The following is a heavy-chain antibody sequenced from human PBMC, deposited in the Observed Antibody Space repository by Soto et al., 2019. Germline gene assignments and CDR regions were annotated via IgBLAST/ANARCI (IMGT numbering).Heavy chain of an antibody. V-gene: IGHV3-30*18. CDR3: AKDPSGHSSGWYGYDY. Sequence: QVQLVESGGGVVQPGRSLRLSCAASGFTFSSYGMHWVRQAPGKGLEWVAVISYDGSNKYYADSVKGRFTISRDNSKNTLYLQMNSLRAEDTAVYYCAKDPSGHSSGWYGYDYWGQGTLVTVSS. CDR1: GFTFSSYG. D-gene: IGHD6-19*01. CDR2: ISYDGSNK. J-gene: IGHJ4*02.